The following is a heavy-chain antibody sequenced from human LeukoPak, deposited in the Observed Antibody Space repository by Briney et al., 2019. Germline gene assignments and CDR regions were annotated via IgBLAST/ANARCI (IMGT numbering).Heavy chain of an antibody. CDR2: IYYSGST. CDR1: GGSISSYY. Sequence: SETLSLTCTVSGGSISSYYWSWIRQPPGKGLEWIGYIYYSGSTNYNPSLKSRVTISVDTSKNQFSLKLSSVTAADTAVYYCASYDSSGSVFDYWGQGTLVTVSS. V-gene: IGHV4-59*01. J-gene: IGHJ4*02. CDR3: ASYDSSGSVFDY. D-gene: IGHD3-22*01.